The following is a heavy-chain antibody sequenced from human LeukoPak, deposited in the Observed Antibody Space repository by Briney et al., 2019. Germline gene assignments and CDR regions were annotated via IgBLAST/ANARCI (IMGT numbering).Heavy chain of an antibody. CDR3: AREGGSGSYGRFDP. CDR1: GGSISSGGYY. V-gene: IGHV4-61*02. D-gene: IGHD3-10*01. CDR2: IYTSGNT. Sequence: SQTLSLTCTVSGGSISSGGYYWSWIRQPAGKGLEWIGRIYTSGNTNYNPSLKSRVTISVDTSKNQFSLKLSSVTAADTAVYYCAREGGSGSYGRFDPWGQGTLVTVSS. J-gene: IGHJ5*02.